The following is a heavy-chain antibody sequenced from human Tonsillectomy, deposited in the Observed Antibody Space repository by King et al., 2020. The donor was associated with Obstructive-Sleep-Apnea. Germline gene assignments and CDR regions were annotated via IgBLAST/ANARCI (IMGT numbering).Heavy chain of an antibody. V-gene: IGHV1-46*01. CDR3: AREGSGWPRWFDP. D-gene: IGHD6-19*01. CDR2: INPSGGST. J-gene: IGHJ5*02. Sequence: VQLVESGAEVKKPGASVKVSCKASGYTFTSYYKHWVRQAPGQGLEWMGIINPSGGSTSYAQKFQGRVTMTRDTSTSTVSMELSSLRSEDTAVYYCAREGSGWPRWFDPWGQGTLVTVSS. CDR1: GYTFTSYY.